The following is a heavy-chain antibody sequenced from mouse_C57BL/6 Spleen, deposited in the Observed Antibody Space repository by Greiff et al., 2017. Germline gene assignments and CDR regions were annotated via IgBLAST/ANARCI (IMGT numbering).Heavy chain of an antibody. D-gene: IGHD1-1*01. CDR3: ARDRENRVDYAMDY. Sequence: DVHLVESGGGLVKPGGSLKLSCAASGFTFSSYAMSWVRQTPEKRLEWVATISDGGSYTYYPDNVKGRFTISRDNAKNNLYLQMSHLKSEDTAMYYCARDRENRVDYAMDYWGQGTSVTVSS. V-gene: IGHV5-4*01. CDR2: ISDGGSYT. J-gene: IGHJ4*01. CDR1: GFTFSSYA.